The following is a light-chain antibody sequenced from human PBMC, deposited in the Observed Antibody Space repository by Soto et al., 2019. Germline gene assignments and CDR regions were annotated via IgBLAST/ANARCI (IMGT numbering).Light chain of an antibody. CDR3: QQYNSYLWT. V-gene: IGKV1-5*01. Sequence: DIQMTQSPSTLSASVGDRVTITCRASQSISSWLAWYQQKPGKAPKLLIYDASSLESGVPSRFSGSGSGTEFTLTISSLQPDDFATYYCQQYNSYLWTFGLGTKEDIK. CDR1: QSISSW. J-gene: IGKJ1*01. CDR2: DAS.